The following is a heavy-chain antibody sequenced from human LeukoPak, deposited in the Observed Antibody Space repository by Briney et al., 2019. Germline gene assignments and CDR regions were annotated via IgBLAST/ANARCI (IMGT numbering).Heavy chain of an antibody. CDR2: IKQDGSEK. D-gene: IGHD3-16*01. Sequence: GGSLRLSCAASGFTFSSYWMKWVRQAPGKGLEWVAKIKQDGSEKYYVDSVKGRFTISRDNAKNSLYLQMHSLRAEDTALYYCAREAGGMTLAFDIWGQGTIVTVSS. V-gene: IGHV3-7*01. CDR3: AREAGGMTLAFDI. CDR1: GFTFSSYW. J-gene: IGHJ3*02.